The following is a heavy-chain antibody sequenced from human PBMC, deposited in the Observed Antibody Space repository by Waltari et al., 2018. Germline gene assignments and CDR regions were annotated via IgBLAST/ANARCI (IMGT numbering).Heavy chain of an antibody. CDR3: ATYIGASIGTAAFDV. CDR1: GGSITSNRHY. V-gene: IGHV4-39*02. D-gene: IGHD5-12*01. J-gene: IGHJ3*01. CDR2: VSYNGAT. Sequence: QLQLQESGPGLGKPSETLSLTCHVPGGSITSNRHYWAWIRPPPGQGLEWIATVSYNGATYSSPSLKSRVTVSRDTSKNHLSLKLGSVIAADTAVYYCATYIGASIGTAAFDVWGQGTMVTVSS.